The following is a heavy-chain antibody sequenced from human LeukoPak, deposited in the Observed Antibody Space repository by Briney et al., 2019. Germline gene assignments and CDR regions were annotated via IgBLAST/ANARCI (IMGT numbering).Heavy chain of an antibody. D-gene: IGHD2-2*01. V-gene: IGHV3-48*01. CDR1: GFTFSSYA. J-gene: IGHJ6*03. CDR2: ISSSRSTI. Sequence: GGCLRLSCAASGFTFSSYAMHWVRQARGKGVEWVSYISSSRSTIYYADSVKGRFTISRDNAKNSLYLQMNSLRAEDTAVYYCARSAARGFYYYYYMDVWGKGTTVTVSS. CDR3: ARSAARGFYYYYYMDV.